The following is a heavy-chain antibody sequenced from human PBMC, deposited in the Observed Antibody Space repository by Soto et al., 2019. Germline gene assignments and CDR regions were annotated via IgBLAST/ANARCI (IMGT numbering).Heavy chain of an antibody. CDR1: GGSISTYY. Sequence: QVQLQESGPGLAKPSETLSLTCTVSGGSISTYYWSWIRQPPGKGLEWIGYIYYSGSTNYNPSLRSRVTKSVDSSKNQFSLKLSSVTAADTAAYYCARGGWRHIDYWGQGTLVTVSS. J-gene: IGHJ4*02. CDR2: IYYSGST. V-gene: IGHV4-59*08. D-gene: IGHD3-3*01. CDR3: ARGGWRHIDY.